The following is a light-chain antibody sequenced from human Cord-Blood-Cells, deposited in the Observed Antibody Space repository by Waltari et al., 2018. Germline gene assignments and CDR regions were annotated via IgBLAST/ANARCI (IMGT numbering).Light chain of an antibody. Sequence: DIQMTQSLSSVSASVGDRVTITCRPSPGISSWFACYQQKPGKAPKLLIYAASSLQSGVPSRFSGSGSGTDFTLTISSLQPEDFATYYCQQANSFPYTFGQGTKLEIK. CDR3: QQANSFPYT. CDR1: PGISSW. J-gene: IGKJ2*01. V-gene: IGKV1-12*01. CDR2: AAS.